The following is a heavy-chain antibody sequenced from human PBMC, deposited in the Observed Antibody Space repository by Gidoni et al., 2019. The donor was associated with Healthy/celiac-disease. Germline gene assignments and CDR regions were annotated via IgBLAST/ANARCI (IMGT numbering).Heavy chain of an antibody. CDR3: ARDEGGYCSGGSCWVGYWFDP. Sequence: QVQLVQSGAEVKKPGASVKVSCKASGYTFTSYYMHWVRQAPGQGLEWMGIINPSGGSTSYAQKFQGRVTMTRDTSTSTVYMELSSLRSEDTAVYYCARDEGGYCSGGSCWVGYWFDPWGQGTLVTVSS. D-gene: IGHD2-15*01. V-gene: IGHV1-46*01. CDR2: INPSGGST. CDR1: GYTFTSYY. J-gene: IGHJ5*02.